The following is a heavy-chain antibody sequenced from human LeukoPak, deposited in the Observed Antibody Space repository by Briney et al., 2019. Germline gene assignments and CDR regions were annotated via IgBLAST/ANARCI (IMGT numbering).Heavy chain of an antibody. J-gene: IGHJ4*02. CDR3: ARGPGLSGSLSS. D-gene: IGHD1-26*01. CDR2: MNPNSGNT. CDR1: GCTFTSYD. V-gene: IGHV1-8*01. Sequence: ASVKVSCKASGCTFTSYDINWVRQATGQGLEWMGWMNPNSGNTGYAQKFQGRVTMTRNTSISTAYMELSSLRSEDTAVYYCARGPGLSGSLSSWGQGTLVTVSS.